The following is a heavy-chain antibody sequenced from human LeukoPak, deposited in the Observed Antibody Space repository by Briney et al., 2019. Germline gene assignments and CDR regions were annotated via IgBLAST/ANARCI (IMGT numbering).Heavy chain of an antibody. Sequence: PGGSLRLSCAASGLTFITSAMSWVRQAPGKGLEGVSAISGSGGSTYYADSVKGRFTISRDNSKNTLHLQMNSLRVEDTAVYYCAKLLRGTVVPYYDYWGQGTLVTVSS. CDR1: GLTFITSA. CDR3: AKLLRGTVVPYYDY. CDR2: ISGSGGST. V-gene: IGHV3-23*01. J-gene: IGHJ4*02. D-gene: IGHD3-10*01.